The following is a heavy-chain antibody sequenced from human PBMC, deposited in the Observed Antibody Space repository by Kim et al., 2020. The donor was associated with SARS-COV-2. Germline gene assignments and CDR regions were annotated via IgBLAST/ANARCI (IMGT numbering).Heavy chain of an antibody. CDR3: ARGVAMVRGVIIFDY. V-gene: IGHV4-4*07. CDR1: GGSISSYY. D-gene: IGHD3-10*01. Sequence: SETLSLTCTVSGGSISSYYWSWIRQPAGKGLEWIGRIYTSGSTNYNPSLKSRVTMSVDTSKNQFSVKLSSVTAADTAVYYCARGVAMVRGVIIFDYWGQGTLVTVSS. J-gene: IGHJ4*02. CDR2: IYTSGST.